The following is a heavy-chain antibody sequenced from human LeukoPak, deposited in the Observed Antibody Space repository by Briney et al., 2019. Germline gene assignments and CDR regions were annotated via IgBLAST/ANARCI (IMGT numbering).Heavy chain of an antibody. Sequence: SETLSLTCTVSGGSISGYYWTWIRQPPGKGLEWIGQIHYSGKADYNPPLRSRITISVDTSKNQMSLKLSSVTAADTAVYYCARFGVYYDMGVWGQGTTVTVS. CDR3: ARFGVYYDMGV. J-gene: IGHJ6*02. CDR2: IHYSGKA. D-gene: IGHD3-16*01. CDR1: GGSISGYY. V-gene: IGHV4-59*01.